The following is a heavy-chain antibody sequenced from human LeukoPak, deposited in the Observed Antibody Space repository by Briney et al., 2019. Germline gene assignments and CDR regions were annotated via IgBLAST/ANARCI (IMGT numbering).Heavy chain of an antibody. CDR1: GYTLTEYD. D-gene: IGHD5-12*01. Sequence: ASVKVSCKASGYTLTEYDINWVRQAPGEGPEWMVWMNSNSGNTGYAQKFQGRVAMTRDTAISTAYMELSSLKSEDTAVYYCARGGYSGYDFGGIGLDPWGQGTLVTVSS. CDR3: ARGGYSGYDFGGIGLDP. J-gene: IGHJ5*02. V-gene: IGHV1-8*01. CDR2: MNSNSGNT.